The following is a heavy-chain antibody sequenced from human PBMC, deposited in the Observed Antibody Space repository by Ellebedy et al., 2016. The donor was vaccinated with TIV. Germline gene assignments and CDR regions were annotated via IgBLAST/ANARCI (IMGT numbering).Heavy chain of an antibody. CDR3: ATDGSYGDYRSPTHAFVM. Sequence: GESLKISCAASGFTFNSYWMTWVRQAPGKGLEWVANINQDGSDTYYVDSLRGRFTISRDNAKNSLYLLMNSLRGEDTAVYYCATDGSYGDYRSPTHAFVMWGQGTLVTVS. J-gene: IGHJ3*02. V-gene: IGHV3-7*01. D-gene: IGHD4-17*01. CDR2: INQDGSDT. CDR1: GFTFNSYW.